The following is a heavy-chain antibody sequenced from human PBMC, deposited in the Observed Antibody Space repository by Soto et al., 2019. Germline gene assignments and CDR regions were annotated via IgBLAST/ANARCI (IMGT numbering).Heavy chain of an antibody. D-gene: IGHD4-17*01. Sequence: PSETLSLTCTVSGGSISSYYWSWVRQPPGKGLEWIGYIFYSGSTKYNPSLKSRVTISEDTSKKQVSLKLNSVTAADSFIYYWARMGLYGNWFDAWGQGTLVAVSS. CDR2: IFYSGST. J-gene: IGHJ5*02. V-gene: IGHV4-59*01. CDR3: ARMGLYGNWFDA. CDR1: GGSISSYY.